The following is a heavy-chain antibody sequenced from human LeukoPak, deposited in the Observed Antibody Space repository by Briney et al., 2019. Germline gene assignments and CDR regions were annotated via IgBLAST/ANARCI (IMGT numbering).Heavy chain of an antibody. CDR3: ATVSLVVVSATQGDF. CDR1: GFTFSNAW. CDR2: IKSKTDGGTR. D-gene: IGHD2-15*01. V-gene: IGHV3-15*01. J-gene: IGHJ4*02. Sequence: GGSLRLSCAASGFTFSNAWMTWVRQAPGKGLEWVGRIKSKTDGGTRDYAAPVKGRFSISRDDSKNTLYLQMDSPETDDTAVYFCATVSLVVVSATQGDFWGQGTLVTVSS.